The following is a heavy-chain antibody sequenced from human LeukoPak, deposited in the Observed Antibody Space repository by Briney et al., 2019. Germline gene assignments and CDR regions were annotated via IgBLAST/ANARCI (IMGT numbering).Heavy chain of an antibody. CDR2: INYSGST. D-gene: IGHD5-24*01. V-gene: IGHV4-59*01. CDR1: GDSIKSYY. J-gene: IGHJ4*02. Sequence: SETLSLTCTVSGDSIKSYYWSWIRQPPGKGLEWIGSINYSGSTNYNPSLKSRVTFSVDTSKNQFSLRLSSVTAADTAVYYCARYPFDGYNYYFDYWGQGTLVTFSS. CDR3: ARYPFDGYNYYFDY.